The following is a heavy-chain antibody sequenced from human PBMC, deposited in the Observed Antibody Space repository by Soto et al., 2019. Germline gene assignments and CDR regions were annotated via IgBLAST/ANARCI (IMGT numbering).Heavy chain of an antibody. V-gene: IGHV3-33*01. CDR1: GFTFSSYG. J-gene: IGHJ4*02. CDR2: IWYDGSNK. D-gene: IGHD6-13*01. Sequence: GGSLRLSCAASGFTFSSYGMHWVRQAPGKGLEWVAVIWYDGSNKYYADSVKGRFTISRDNSKNTLYLQMNSLRAEDTAVYYCARDIAAAKYFDYWGQGTLVTVSS. CDR3: ARDIAAAKYFDY.